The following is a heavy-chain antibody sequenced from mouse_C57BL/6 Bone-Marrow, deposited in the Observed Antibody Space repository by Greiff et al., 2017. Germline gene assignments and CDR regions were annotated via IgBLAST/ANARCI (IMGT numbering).Heavy chain of an antibody. Sequence: QVQLKESGPGLVQPSQSLSITCTVSGFSLTSYGVHWVRQSPGKGLEWLGVIWSGGSTDYNAAFISRLSISKDNSKSQVFFKMNSLQADDTAIYYCARGDYGNYYYAMDYWGQGTSVTVSS. CDR3: ARGDYGNYYYAMDY. D-gene: IGHD2-1*01. J-gene: IGHJ4*01. CDR1: GFSLTSYG. V-gene: IGHV2-2*01. CDR2: IWSGGST.